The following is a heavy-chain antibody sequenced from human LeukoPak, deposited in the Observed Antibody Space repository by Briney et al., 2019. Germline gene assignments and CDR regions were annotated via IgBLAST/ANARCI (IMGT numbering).Heavy chain of an antibody. V-gene: IGHV4-39*07. J-gene: IGHJ4*02. CDR2: IYYSGST. CDR3: VRDAIAAAYEKGTDYFDY. D-gene: IGHD6-13*01. Sequence: SETLSLTCTVSSGSISSSSFFWGWIRQPPGKGLEWIGSIYYSGSTYYNPSLKSRVTISIATSKNQFSLKLSSVTAADTAVYYCVRDAIAAAYEKGTDYFDYWGQGTLVTVSS. CDR1: SGSISSSSFF.